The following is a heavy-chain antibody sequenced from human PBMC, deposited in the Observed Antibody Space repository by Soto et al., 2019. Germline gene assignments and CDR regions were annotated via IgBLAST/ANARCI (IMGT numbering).Heavy chain of an antibody. Sequence: PGGSLRLCCAASGFTFSSYAMNGVRQAPGKGLEWVSAISGSGGSTYYADSVKGRFTISRDSSKNTLYLQMNSLRAEDTAVYYCAKGNSWSPALVLDIWGQGTMVTVSS. V-gene: IGHV3-23*01. J-gene: IGHJ3*02. D-gene: IGHD1-7*01. CDR3: AKGNSWSPALVLDI. CDR2: ISGSGGST. CDR1: GFTFSSYA.